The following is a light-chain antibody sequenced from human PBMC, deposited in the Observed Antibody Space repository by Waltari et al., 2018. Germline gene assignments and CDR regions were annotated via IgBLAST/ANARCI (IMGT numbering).Light chain of an antibody. Sequence: QSALTQPASVSGSPGQSITISFTGTSRYFGSYNLFSCYHHRPGKAPQLIIYGVSKRPSGVSNRFSGSKSGNTASLAISGLRTEDEADYYCCSYAGGSAFVFGTGTKITVL. CDR2: GVS. CDR3: CSYAGGSAFV. CDR1: SRYFGSYNL. J-gene: IGLJ1*01. V-gene: IGLV2-23*02.